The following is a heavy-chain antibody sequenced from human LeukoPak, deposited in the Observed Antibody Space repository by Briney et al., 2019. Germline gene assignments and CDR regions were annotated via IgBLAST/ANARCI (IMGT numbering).Heavy chain of an antibody. CDR3: ARVGVPAIAAAGTPLFD. CDR1: GYTFTSYG. D-gene: IGHD6-13*01. V-gene: IGHV1-18*01. J-gene: IGHJ4*02. Sequence: ASVKVSCKASGYTFTSYGISWVRQAPGQGLEWMGWISAYNGNTNYAQKLQGRVTMTTDTSTSTAYMELRSLRSDDTAVYYCARVGVPAIAAAGTPLFDWGQGTLVTVSS. CDR2: ISAYNGNT.